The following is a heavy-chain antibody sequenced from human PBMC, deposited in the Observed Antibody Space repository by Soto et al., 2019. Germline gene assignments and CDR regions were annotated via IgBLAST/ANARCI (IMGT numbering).Heavy chain of an antibody. CDR2: ISYDGSNK. D-gene: IGHD2-15*01. V-gene: IGHV3-30*03. Sequence: QVQLVESGGGVVQPGRSLRLSCAASGFTFSSYGMHWVRQAPGKGLEWVAVISYDGSNKYYADSVKGRFTISRDNSKNTLYLKMNSRRAEDTAVYYCATETYSGPLDYWGQGTLVTVSS. CDR3: ATETYSGPLDY. CDR1: GFTFSSYG. J-gene: IGHJ4*02.